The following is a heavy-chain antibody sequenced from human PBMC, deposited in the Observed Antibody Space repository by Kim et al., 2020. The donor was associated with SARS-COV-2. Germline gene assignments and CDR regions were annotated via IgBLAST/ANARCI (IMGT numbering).Heavy chain of an antibody. D-gene: IGHD3-10*01. J-gene: IGHJ4*02. Sequence: KPALKSRVAISVDTSKNQFSLKLSSVTAADTAVYYCARNYGYGSGSFYSYWGQGILVTVSS. CDR3: ARNYGYGSGSFYSY. V-gene: IGHV4-4*09.